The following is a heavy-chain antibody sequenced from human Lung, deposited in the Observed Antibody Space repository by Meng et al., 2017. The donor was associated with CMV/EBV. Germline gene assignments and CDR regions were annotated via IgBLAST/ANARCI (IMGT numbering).Heavy chain of an antibody. J-gene: IGHJ6*02. CDR1: GGIFCSYA. CDR2: IIPIFGTA. Sequence: SXXVSXKASGGIFCSYAISWVRQAPGQGLEWMGGIIPIFGTANYAQKFQGRVTITTDESTSTAYMELSSLRSEDTAVYYCARDPHALYDTSGYYYYYGMDVXGQGXTVTVSS. V-gene: IGHV1-69*05. D-gene: IGHD3-22*01. CDR3: ARDPHALYDTSGYYYYYGMDV.